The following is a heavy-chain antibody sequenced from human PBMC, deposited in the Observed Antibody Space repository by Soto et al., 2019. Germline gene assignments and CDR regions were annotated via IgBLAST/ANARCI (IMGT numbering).Heavy chain of an antibody. CDR1: GGSISSGGYS. D-gene: IGHD3-9*01. CDR3: AREDTNYDILTGYPVGGYGMAV. V-gene: IGHV4-30-2*01. CDR2: IYHSGST. J-gene: IGHJ6*02. Sequence: QLQLQESGSGLVKPSQTLSLTCAVSGGSISSGGYSWSWIRQPPGKGLEWIGYIYHSGSTYYNPSLKSRVTISVDRSKNQFSLKLSSVTAADTAVYYCAREDTNYDILTGYPVGGYGMAVWGQGTTVTVSS.